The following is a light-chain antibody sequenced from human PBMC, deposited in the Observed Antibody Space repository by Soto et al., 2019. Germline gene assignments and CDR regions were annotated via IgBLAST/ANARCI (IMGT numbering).Light chain of an antibody. CDR1: TTDVDGYDY. J-gene: IGLJ1*01. Sequence: QSALTQPASVSGSPGQSITISCTGATTDVDGYDYVSWYQQHPGQAPKLMIFDVNNRPSGVSGRFSGSKSGDTASLTISGLQAEDDGDYYRTSYTGSAPFYVFGSGTKVTVL. V-gene: IGLV2-14*03. CDR2: DVN. CDR3: TSYTGSAPFYV.